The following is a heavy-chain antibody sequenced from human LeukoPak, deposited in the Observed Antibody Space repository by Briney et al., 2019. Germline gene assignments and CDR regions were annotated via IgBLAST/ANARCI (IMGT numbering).Heavy chain of an antibody. Sequence: ASVKVSCKVSGYTLTELSMRWVRQAPGKGLEWMGGFDPEDGETIYAQKFQGRVTMTEDTSTDTAYMELSSLRSEDTAVYYCATVNAQYSGSYYYFDYWGQGTLVTVSS. V-gene: IGHV1-24*01. D-gene: IGHD1-26*01. CDR3: ATVNAQYSGSYYYFDY. CDR1: GYTLTELS. CDR2: FDPEDGET. J-gene: IGHJ4*02.